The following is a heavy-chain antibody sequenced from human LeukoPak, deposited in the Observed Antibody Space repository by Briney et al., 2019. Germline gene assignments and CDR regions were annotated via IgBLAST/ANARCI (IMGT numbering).Heavy chain of an antibody. Sequence: LRLSCAVSGFTFSSYAMSWIRQPPGKGLEWIGYIYYSGSTYYNPSLKGRVTISVDTSKNQFSLKLSSVTAADTAVYYCARESGGKKWLSAYFDYWGQGTLVTVSS. D-gene: IGHD3-22*01. CDR2: IYYSGST. V-gene: IGHV4-30-4*08. CDR1: GFTFSSYA. J-gene: IGHJ4*02. CDR3: ARESGGKKWLSAYFDY.